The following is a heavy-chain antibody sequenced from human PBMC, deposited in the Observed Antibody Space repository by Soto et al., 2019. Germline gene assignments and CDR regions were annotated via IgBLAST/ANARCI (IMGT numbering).Heavy chain of an antibody. V-gene: IGHV4-30-4*01. J-gene: IGHJ6*02. CDR3: ARDSYCTNGVCPNYYYYYGMDV. D-gene: IGHD2-8*01. CDR2: IYYSGST. Sequence: SETLSLTCTVSGGSISSGDYYWSWIRQPPGKGLEWIGYIYYSGSTYYNPSLKSRVTISVDTSKNQFSLKLSSVTAADTAVYYCARDSYCTNGVCPNYYYYYGMDVWGQGTTVTVSS. CDR1: GGSISSGDYY.